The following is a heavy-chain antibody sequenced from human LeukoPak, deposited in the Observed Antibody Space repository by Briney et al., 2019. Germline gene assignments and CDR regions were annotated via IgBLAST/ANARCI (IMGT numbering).Heavy chain of an antibody. J-gene: IGHJ5*02. Sequence: PGTSLRLSCAASGFTFSSYGMHWVRQAPGKGLEWVAVIWYDGSEKYYAASVKGRFTISRDNSKNTLFLQMSSLTAEDTAVYYCARWSCDHWGQGTLVTVSS. CDR3: ARWSCDH. CDR1: GFTFSSYG. CDR2: IWYDGSEK. V-gene: IGHV3-33*01.